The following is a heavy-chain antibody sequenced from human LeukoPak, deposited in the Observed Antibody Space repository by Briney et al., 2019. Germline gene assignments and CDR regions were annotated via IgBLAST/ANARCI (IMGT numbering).Heavy chain of an antibody. D-gene: IGHD5-18*01. J-gene: IGHJ4*02. CDR3: ARGLYSYGSSYFDY. Sequence: PGGSLRLSCAASGFTFSSYAMSWVRQAPGKGLEWVSAISGSGGSTYYADSVKGRFTISRDNAKNSLYLQMNSLRAEDTAVYYCARGLYSYGSSYFDYWGQGTLVTVSS. V-gene: IGHV3-23*01. CDR2: ISGSGGST. CDR1: GFTFSSYA.